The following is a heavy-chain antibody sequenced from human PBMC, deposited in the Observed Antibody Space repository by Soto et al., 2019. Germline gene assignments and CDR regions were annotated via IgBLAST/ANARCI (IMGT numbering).Heavy chain of an antibody. J-gene: IGHJ4*02. CDR3: ARGHLGITTTGTWYDFDY. V-gene: IGHV4-59*01. CDR1: GDSISSYY. D-gene: IGHD2-15*01. CDR2: IYYSGST. Sequence: QVQLQESGPRLVKPSETLSLTCTVSGDSISSYYWTWIRQPPGKGLEYIGYIYYSGSTYYNPSLKCRVTISVDTSKNQFSLKLSSVTAADTAVYYCARGHLGITTTGTWYDFDYWGQGTLVTVSS.